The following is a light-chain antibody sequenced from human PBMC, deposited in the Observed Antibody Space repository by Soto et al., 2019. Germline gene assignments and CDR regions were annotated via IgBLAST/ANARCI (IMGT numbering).Light chain of an antibody. CDR3: QSYDSSLSGPVV. J-gene: IGLJ2*01. CDR2: GNS. Sequence: QSVLTQPPSVSGAPGQRVTISCTESSSNIGAGYDVHWYHQLPGTAPKLLIYGNSNRPSGVPDRFSGSKSGTSASLAISGLQAEDEADYYCQSYDSSLSGPVVFGGGTKLTVL. V-gene: IGLV1-40*01. CDR1: SSNIGAGYD.